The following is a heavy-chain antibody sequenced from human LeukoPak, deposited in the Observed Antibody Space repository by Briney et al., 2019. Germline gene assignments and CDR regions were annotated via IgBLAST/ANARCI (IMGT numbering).Heavy chain of an antibody. D-gene: IGHD3-10*01. J-gene: IGHJ5*02. CDR2: ISGSGGST. V-gene: IGHV3-23*01. CDR1: GFTFSSYA. CDR3: AKGARGSLDP. Sequence: GGSLRLSCVVSGFTFSSYAMSWVRQAPGKGLEWVSGISGSGGSTYYADSVKGRFTISRDNSKNTLYLQMNSLRAEDTAVYYCAKGARGSLDPWGQGTLVTVSS.